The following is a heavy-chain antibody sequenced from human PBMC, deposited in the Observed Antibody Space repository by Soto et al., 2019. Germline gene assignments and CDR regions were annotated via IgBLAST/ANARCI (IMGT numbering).Heavy chain of an antibody. CDR2: MSNTGGNT. D-gene: IGHD6-19*01. V-gene: IGHV3-23*01. J-gene: IGHJ4*02. Sequence: GGSLRLSCAASGFTFSTYAMGWVRQAPGKGLEWVSVMSNTGGNTYDADSVKGRFTISRDNSENTLYLQMSSLRAEDTAVYYWAKDAARTSGWYYFDYWGQGTLVTAPQ. CDR1: GFTFSTYA. CDR3: AKDAARTSGWYYFDY.